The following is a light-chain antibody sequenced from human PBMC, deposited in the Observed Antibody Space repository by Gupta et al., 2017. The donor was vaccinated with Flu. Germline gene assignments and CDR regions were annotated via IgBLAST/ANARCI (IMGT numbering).Light chain of an antibody. CDR3: QQSDSTPYS. CDR1: QNISSY. J-gene: IGKJ2*03. V-gene: IGKV1-39*01. Sequence: DIQMTQSPSSLSASVGDRVTITCRASQNISSYLNWYQQKPRKAPKLLIYAASSLQSGVPSRFSGSGSGTDFTLTISRLQPEDFATYYCQQSDSTPYSFGQWTKLEIK. CDR2: AAS.